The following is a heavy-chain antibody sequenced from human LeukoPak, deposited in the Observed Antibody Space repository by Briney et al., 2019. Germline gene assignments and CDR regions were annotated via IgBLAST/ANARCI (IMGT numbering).Heavy chain of an antibody. Sequence: SETLSLTCTVSGGSIRSYYWSWIRQPPGKGLEWIGYIYYSGSTYYNPSLKSRVTISVDTSKNQFSLKLSSVTAADTAVYYCARDGPKYCSSTSCYGTLDYWGQGTLVTVSS. J-gene: IGHJ4*02. CDR1: GGSIRSYY. V-gene: IGHV4-59*12. D-gene: IGHD2-2*01. CDR2: IYYSGST. CDR3: ARDGPKYCSSTSCYGTLDY.